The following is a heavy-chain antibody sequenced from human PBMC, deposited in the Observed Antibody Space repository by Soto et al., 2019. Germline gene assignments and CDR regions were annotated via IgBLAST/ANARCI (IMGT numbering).Heavy chain of an antibody. D-gene: IGHD2-2*01. V-gene: IGHV4-39*01. Sequence: SETLSLTCTVSGGSISSISYYWGWIRQPPGKGLEWIGSIKYSGHTFYNPSLKSRVAMSVDTSKNQFSLRLSSVTAAETAVYYCARVDIAVVPSTTFDYWGQGTLVTVSS. J-gene: IGHJ4*02. CDR2: IKYSGHT. CDR1: GGSISSISYY. CDR3: ARVDIAVVPSTTFDY.